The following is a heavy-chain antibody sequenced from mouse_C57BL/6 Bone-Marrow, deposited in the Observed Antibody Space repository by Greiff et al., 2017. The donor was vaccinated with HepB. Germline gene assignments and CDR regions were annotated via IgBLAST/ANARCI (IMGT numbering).Heavy chain of an antibody. CDR2: IYPRSGNT. Sequence: QVQLQQSGAELARPGASVKLSCKASGYTFTSYGISWVKQRTGQGLEWIGEIYPRSGNTYYNEKFKGKATLTADKSSSTAYMELRSLTSEDSAVYFCARRDGSPYWYFDVWGTGTTVTVSS. CDR1: GYTFTSYG. D-gene: IGHD1-1*01. J-gene: IGHJ1*03. CDR3: ARRDGSPYWYFDV. V-gene: IGHV1-81*01.